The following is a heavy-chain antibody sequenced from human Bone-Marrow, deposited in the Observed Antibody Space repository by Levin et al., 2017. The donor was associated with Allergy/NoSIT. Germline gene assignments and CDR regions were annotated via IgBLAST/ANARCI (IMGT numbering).Heavy chain of an antibody. V-gene: IGHV5-51*01. Sequence: GGSLRLSCKGSGYTFPTYWIAWVRQMPGKGLEWMGSILPHDSDVKYSPSFQGQVTFSADKSTSTAYLQWSSLKASDSAIYFCARPPTALYPQEHFHLWGQGTLVTVSS. CDR2: ILPHDSDV. CDR3: ARPPTALYPQEHFHL. D-gene: IGHD1/OR15-1a*01. CDR1: GYTFPTYW. J-gene: IGHJ1*01.